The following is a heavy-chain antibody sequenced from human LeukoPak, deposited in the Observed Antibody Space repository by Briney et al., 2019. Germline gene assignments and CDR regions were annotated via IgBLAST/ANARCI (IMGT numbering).Heavy chain of an antibody. Sequence: SVKVSCKASGGTFSSYAISWVRQAPGQGLEWMGGIIPIFGTANYAQKFQGRVTITADKSTSTAYMELSSLRSEDTAVYYCARRAVGNSYYHSMDVWGKGTTVTVSS. CDR1: GGTFSSYA. D-gene: IGHD6-19*01. J-gene: IGHJ6*03. V-gene: IGHV1-69*06. CDR2: IIPIFGTA. CDR3: ARRAVGNSYYHSMDV.